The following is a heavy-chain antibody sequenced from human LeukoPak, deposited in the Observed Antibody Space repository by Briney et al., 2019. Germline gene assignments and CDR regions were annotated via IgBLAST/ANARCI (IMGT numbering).Heavy chain of an antibody. CDR3: ARNNVGSSGWTGMGF. J-gene: IGHJ4*02. D-gene: IGHD6-19*01. V-gene: IGHV1-46*04. CDR2: IKPHDGST. Sequence: ASVKVSCRTFGDTFTSQYIQWVRQAPGQGLEWMGLIKPHDGSTFYAQSLQGRVTLTRDTSTSTVYMDLSSLRSEDTAIYFCARNNVGSSGWTGMGFWGQGTLVTVSP. CDR1: GDTFTSQY.